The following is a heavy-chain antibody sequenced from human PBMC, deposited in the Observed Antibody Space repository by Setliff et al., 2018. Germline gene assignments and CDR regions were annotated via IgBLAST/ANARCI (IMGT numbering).Heavy chain of an antibody. D-gene: IGHD2-21*01. Sequence: ASETLSLTCTVSGDSITSGSDYWNWIRQPAGKGLEWIGRIYTTGNTNYNPSLKSRVTISVDTSKKQFSLMLTSVTAADTAVYYCARYIPSAGCFDPWGQGALVTVSS. CDR1: GDSITSGSDY. J-gene: IGHJ5*02. CDR2: IYTTGNT. V-gene: IGHV4-61*02. CDR3: ARYIPSAGCFDP.